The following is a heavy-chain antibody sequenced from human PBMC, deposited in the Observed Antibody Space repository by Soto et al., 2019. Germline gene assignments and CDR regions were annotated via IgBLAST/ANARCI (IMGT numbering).Heavy chain of an antibody. CDR2: IYAGTIT. CDR1: GITVSSYY. CDR3: ARIPYDNSGTIFDY. Sequence: GGSLRLSCAVSGITVSSYYMSWVRQAAGKGLEWVSVIYAGTITYYTDSVKDRFTIYRDNSKNTLNLEMNSLRVEDTAVYYCARIPYDNSGTIFDYWGQGTLVTVSS. J-gene: IGHJ4*02. V-gene: IGHV3-53*01. D-gene: IGHD3-22*01.